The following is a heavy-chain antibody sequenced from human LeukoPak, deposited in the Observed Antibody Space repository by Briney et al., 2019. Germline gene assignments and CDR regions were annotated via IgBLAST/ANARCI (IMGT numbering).Heavy chain of an antibody. D-gene: IGHD2-15*01. CDR3: ARADCSGGSCSDY. CDR2: IYSGGST. CDR1: GFTVSSNY. V-gene: IGHV3-53*04. Sequence: PGGSLRLSCAASGFTVSSNYMSWVRQAPGKGLEWVSAIYSGGSTYYADSVKGRFTISRHNSKNTLYLQMNSVRAEDTAVYNCARADCSGGSCSDYWGQGTLVTVSS. J-gene: IGHJ4*02.